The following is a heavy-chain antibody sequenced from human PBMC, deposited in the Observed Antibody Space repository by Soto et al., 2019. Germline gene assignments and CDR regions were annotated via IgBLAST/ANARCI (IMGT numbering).Heavy chain of an antibody. J-gene: IGHJ3*02. D-gene: IGHD6-13*01. Sequence: SQTLSLTCAISGDSVSSNSAAWNWIRQSPSRGLEWLGRTYYRSKWYNDYAVSVKSRITINPDTSKNQFSLRLNSVTPEDTAVYYCARDYRWQQQLVPAFDIWGQGTMVTVSS. CDR3: ARDYRWQQQLVPAFDI. V-gene: IGHV6-1*01. CDR1: GDSVSSNSAA. CDR2: TYYRSKWYN.